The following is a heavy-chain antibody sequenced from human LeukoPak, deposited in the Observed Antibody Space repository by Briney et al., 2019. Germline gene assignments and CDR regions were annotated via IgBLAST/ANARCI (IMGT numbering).Heavy chain of an antibody. CDR3: ARRSQITVAVDY. J-gene: IGHJ4*02. CDR1: GGSISSYY. CDR2: IYYSGST. V-gene: IGHV4-59*08. D-gene: IGHD6-19*01. Sequence: SETLSLTCTVPGGSISSYYWSWIRQPPGKGLEWIGYIYYSGSTNYNPSLKSRVTISVDTSKNQFSLKLSSVTAADTAVYYCARRSQITVAVDYWCQGTLVTVSS.